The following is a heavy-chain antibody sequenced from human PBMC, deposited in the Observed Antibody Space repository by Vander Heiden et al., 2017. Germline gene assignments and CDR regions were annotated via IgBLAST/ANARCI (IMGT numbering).Heavy chain of an antibody. V-gene: IGHV3-23*01. D-gene: IGHD3-3*01. Sequence: EVHLLESGGGLVQPGGSLRLSCGTPGFTFSTYAMSWVRQAPGKGLEWVSAISSSGDFTVNADSVKGRFTISRDNSRNTLFLQMNSLRAEDTAIFYCASSGHHIDYWGQGTLVTVSS. CDR2: ISSSGDFT. CDR3: ASSGHHIDY. CDR1: GFTFSTYA. J-gene: IGHJ4*02.